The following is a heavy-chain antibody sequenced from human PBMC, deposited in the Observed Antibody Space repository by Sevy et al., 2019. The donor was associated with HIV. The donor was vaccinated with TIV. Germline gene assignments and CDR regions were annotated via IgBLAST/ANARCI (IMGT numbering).Heavy chain of an antibody. CDR2: IYHSGST. CDR1: GGSISSGGYS. CDR3: ARGRYYYGSGSYRINWFDP. V-gene: IGHV4-30-2*01. Sequence: SETLSLTCAVSGGSISSGGYSWSWIRQPPGKGLEWIGYIYHSGSTYYNPSLKSRVTISVDRSKNQFSLMLSTVTAADTAVYYCARGRYYYGSGSYRINWFDPWGQGTLVTVSS. J-gene: IGHJ5*02. D-gene: IGHD3-10*01.